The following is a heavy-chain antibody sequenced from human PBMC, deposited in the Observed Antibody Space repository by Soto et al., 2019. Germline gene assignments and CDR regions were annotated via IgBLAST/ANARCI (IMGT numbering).Heavy chain of an antibody. CDR3: AKGYYDILTGLDY. CDR1: GFTFSNYA. CDR2: ISGSGDNT. Sequence: EVQLLESGGGLVQPGGSLRLSCAASGFTFSNYAMTWVRQAPGKGLEWVSGISGSGDNTYYRDSVKGRFIISRDNSKNTLFLQMNGLGAEDTAVYYCAKGYYDILTGLDYSGQGTLVTVSS. J-gene: IGHJ4*02. D-gene: IGHD3-9*01. V-gene: IGHV3-23*01.